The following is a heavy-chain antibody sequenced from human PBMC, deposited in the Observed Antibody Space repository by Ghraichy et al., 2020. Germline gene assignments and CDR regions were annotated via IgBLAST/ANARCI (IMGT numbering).Heavy chain of an antibody. CDR1: GFTFSSYA. Sequence: ESLNISCAASGFTFSSYAMSWVRQAPGKGLEWVSAISGSGGSTYYADSVKGRFTISRDNSKNTLYLQMNSLRAEDTAVYYCAKSRGGSGYYFLLGYWGQGTLVTVSS. V-gene: IGHV3-23*01. CDR2: ISGSGGST. CDR3: AKSRGGSGYYFLLGY. J-gene: IGHJ4*02. D-gene: IGHD3-22*01.